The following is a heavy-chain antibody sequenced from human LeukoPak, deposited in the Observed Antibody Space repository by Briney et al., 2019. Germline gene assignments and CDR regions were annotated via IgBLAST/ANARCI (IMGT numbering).Heavy chain of an antibody. CDR3: VKDMGLLWFGELFGYDY. CDR1: GFTFSSYA. Sequence: GGSLRLSCSASGFTFSSYAMHWVRQAPGKGLEYVSAISSNGGSTHYADSVKGRFTISRDNSKNTLYLQMSSLRAEDTAVYYCVKDMGLLWFGELFGYDYWGQGTLVTVSS. CDR2: ISSNGGST. J-gene: IGHJ4*02. V-gene: IGHV3-64D*09. D-gene: IGHD3-10*01.